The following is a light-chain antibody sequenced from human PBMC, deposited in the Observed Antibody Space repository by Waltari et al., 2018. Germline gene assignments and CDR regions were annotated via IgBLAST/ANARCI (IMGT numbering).Light chain of an antibody. CDR3: QQYYKTPS. V-gene: IGKV4-1*01. CDR1: QDILYNSNNKNY. J-gene: IGKJ4*01. Sequence: DIVMTQSPGSLVVSLGERATINCKSGQDILYNSNNKNYLAWYQHKPGQSPKLRVYWASTLGSGVPDRFSGSGSGTDFTLTISRVQAEDVAIYYCQQYYKTPSFGGGTKVE. CDR2: WAS.